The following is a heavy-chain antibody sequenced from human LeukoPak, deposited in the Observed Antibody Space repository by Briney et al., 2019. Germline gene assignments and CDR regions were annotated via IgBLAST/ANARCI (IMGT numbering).Heavy chain of an antibody. V-gene: IGHV4-59*01. CDR1: GGCISSYY. CDR2: IYYSGST. CDR3: ARDRAIAAAGTRSPYYYYYGMDV. J-gene: IGHJ6*04. Sequence: PSETPSLTCTVSGGCISSYYWSWIRQPPGKGLEWIGYIYYSGSTNYNPSLKSRVTISVDTSKNQFSLKLSSVTAADTAVYYCARDRAIAAAGTRSPYYYYYGMDVWGKGTTVTVSS. D-gene: IGHD6-13*01.